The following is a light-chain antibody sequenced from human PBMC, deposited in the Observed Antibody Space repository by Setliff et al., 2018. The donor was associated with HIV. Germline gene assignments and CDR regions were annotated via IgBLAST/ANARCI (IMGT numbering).Light chain of an antibody. J-gene: IGLJ3*02. CDR3: SSYAGGNNMV. V-gene: IGLV2-8*01. CDR1: SSDVGGYNY. Sequence: QSVLTRPPSASGSPGQSVTISCTGTSSDVGGYNYVSWYQQHPGKAPKVMIYEVNKRPSGVPDRFSGSKSGNTASLTVSGLQADDEADYYCSSYAGGNNMVFGGGTKVTVL. CDR2: EVN.